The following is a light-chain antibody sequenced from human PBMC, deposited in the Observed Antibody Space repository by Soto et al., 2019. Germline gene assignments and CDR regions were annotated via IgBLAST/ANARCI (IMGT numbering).Light chain of an antibody. V-gene: IGLV1-40*01. Sequence: QSVLTQPPSVSGAPGQRVTISCTGSSTNIGAGYDVHWYQQLPGTAPKLLIYGNTIRPSGVPDRFSGSKSGTSASLAITGLQAEDEADYYCQSYDKTLSGVVFGGGTKLTV. CDR3: QSYDKTLSGVV. CDR2: GNT. J-gene: IGLJ2*01. CDR1: STNIGAGYD.